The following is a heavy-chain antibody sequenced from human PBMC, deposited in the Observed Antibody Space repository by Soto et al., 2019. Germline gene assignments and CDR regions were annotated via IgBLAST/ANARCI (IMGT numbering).Heavy chain of an antibody. CDR1: GFTFSSYW. CDR2: IKQDGSEK. D-gene: IGHD3-10*01. V-gene: IGHV3-7*01. J-gene: IGHJ4*02. Sequence: EVQLVESGGGLVQPGGSLRLSCAASGFTFSSYWMSWVRQAPGKGLEWVANIKQDGSEKYYVDSVKGRFTISRDNAKNSLYLQMNSLRAEDTAVYYCARGSVLLWFGAFGYWGQGTLVTVSS. CDR3: ARGSVLLWFGAFGY.